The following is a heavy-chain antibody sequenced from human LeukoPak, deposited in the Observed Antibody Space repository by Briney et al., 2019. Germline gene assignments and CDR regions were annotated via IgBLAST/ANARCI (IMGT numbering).Heavy chain of an antibody. CDR3: ARGVGAPVMSRGSTAGYYYGMDV. Sequence: SETLSLTCAVYGGSFSGYYWSWIRQPPGKGLEWIGEINHSGSTNYNPSLKSRVTISVDTSKNQFSLKLSSVTAADTAVYYCARGVGAPVMSRGSTAGYYYGMDVWGQGTTVTVSS. CDR1: GGSFSGYY. J-gene: IGHJ6*02. V-gene: IGHV4-34*01. CDR2: INHSGST. D-gene: IGHD1-26*01.